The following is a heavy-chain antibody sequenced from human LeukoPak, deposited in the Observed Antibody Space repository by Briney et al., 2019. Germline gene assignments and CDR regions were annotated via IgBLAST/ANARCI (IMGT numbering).Heavy chain of an antibody. CDR2: IYYSGST. Sequence: SETLSLTCTVSGGSISSYYWSWIRQPPGKGLEWIGYIYYSGSTNYNPSLKSRVTISVDTSKNQFSLKLSSVTAADTAVYYCARIYCSSTSCYDYWGQGTLVTVSS. D-gene: IGHD2-2*01. CDR3: ARIYCSSTSCYDY. CDR1: GGSISSYY. J-gene: IGHJ4*02. V-gene: IGHV4-59*01.